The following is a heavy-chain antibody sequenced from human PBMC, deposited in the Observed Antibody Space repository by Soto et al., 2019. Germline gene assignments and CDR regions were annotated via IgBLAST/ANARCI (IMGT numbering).Heavy chain of an antibody. CDR3: ARGFRVAATRWWFDP. J-gene: IGHJ5*02. CDR2: ISTYNGNT. Sequence: GASVKVSCKASGYTFSIYDISWVRQAPGQGLEWMGWISTYNGNTNYAQKLQGRVTMTTDTSTSTAYMELRSLRSDDTAVYYCARGFRVAATRWWFDPWGQGTLVTVSS. CDR1: GYTFSIYD. D-gene: IGHD2-15*01. V-gene: IGHV1-18*01.